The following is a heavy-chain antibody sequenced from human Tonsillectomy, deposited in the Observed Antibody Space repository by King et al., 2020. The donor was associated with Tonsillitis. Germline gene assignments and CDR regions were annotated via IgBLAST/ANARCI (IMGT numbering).Heavy chain of an antibody. J-gene: IGHJ4*02. CDR1: GFTFSHYA. Sequence: VQLVESGGGVVQPGRSLRLSCAASGFTFSHYAMHWVRQAPGKGLDWVAVISYDGTNKNYADSVKGRFTISREDSKNTLYLQMNSLRGEDTAVYYCARDSPPDYWGQGTLVTVSP. CDR2: ISYDGTNK. CDR3: ARDSPPDY. V-gene: IGHV3-30*14.